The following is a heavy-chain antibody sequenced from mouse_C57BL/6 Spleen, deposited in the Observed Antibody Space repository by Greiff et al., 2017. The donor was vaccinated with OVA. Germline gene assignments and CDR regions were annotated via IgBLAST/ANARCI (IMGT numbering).Heavy chain of an antibody. CDR3: ARYYGTDWYFDV. Sequence: SGAELARPGASVKMSCKASGYTFTSYTMHWVKQRPGQGLEWIGYINPSSGYTKYNQKFKDKATLTADKSSSTAYMQLSSLTSEDSAVYYCARYYGTDWYFDVWGTGTTVTVSS. J-gene: IGHJ1*03. CDR1: GYTFTSYT. V-gene: IGHV1-4*01. D-gene: IGHD2-1*01. CDR2: INPSSGYT.